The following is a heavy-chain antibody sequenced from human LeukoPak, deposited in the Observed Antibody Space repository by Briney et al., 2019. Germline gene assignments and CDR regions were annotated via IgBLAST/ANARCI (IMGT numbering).Heavy chain of an antibody. Sequence: GGSLRLSCAASGFTFDDYAMHWVRQAPGKGLEWVSLISGDGRSTYYADSVKGRFTISRDNSKNSLDLQMNSLRTEDTALYYCAKDASSSWPKYYFDYWGQGTLVTVSS. J-gene: IGHJ4*02. V-gene: IGHV3-43*02. CDR1: GFTFDDYA. D-gene: IGHD6-13*01. CDR3: AKDASSSWPKYYFDY. CDR2: ISGDGRST.